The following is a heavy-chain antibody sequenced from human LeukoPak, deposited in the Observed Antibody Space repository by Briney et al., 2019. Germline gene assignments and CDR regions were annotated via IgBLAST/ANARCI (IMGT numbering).Heavy chain of an antibody. CDR1: GFTFSSSA. CDR3: ARGAVFQGNYDY. J-gene: IGHJ4*02. V-gene: IGHV3-23*01. CDR2: ISPSGTNT. D-gene: IGHD3-10*01. Sequence: GGSLRLSCAASGFTFSSSAMDWVRQGPGRGLEWVSGISPSGTNTYYADSVKGRFTISRDNAKNSLYLQMNSLRAEDTAVYYCARGAVFQGNYDYWGQGTQVTVSS.